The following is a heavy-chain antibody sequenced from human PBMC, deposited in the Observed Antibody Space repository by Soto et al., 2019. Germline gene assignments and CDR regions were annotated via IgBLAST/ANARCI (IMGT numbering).Heavy chain of an antibody. CDR1: GYTFTSYG. CDR2: ISAYNGNT. J-gene: IGHJ4*02. Sequence: ASVKVSCKASGYTFTSYGISWVRQAPGQGLEWMGWISAYNGNTNYAQKLQGRVTMTTDTSTSTAYMELRSLRSEDTAVYYCAKSLGMGYCSGGSCYSPPPFDYWGQGTLVTVSS. D-gene: IGHD2-15*01. V-gene: IGHV1-18*01. CDR3: AKSLGMGYCSGGSCYSPPPFDY.